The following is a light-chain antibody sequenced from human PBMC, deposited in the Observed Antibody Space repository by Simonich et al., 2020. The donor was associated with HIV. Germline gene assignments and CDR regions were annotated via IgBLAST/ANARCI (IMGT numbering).Light chain of an antibody. J-gene: IGKJ1*01. CDR2: ATS. CDR3: RQYYYTPWT. V-gene: IGKV1-NL1*01. CDR1: QFITTS. Sequence: DIQMTQSPSSLSASVGDRVTITCRASQFITTSLAWYQQKPGKSPKLLLYATSRLESGVPSRFSGSGSGTDYTLTISSLQPEDFVTYYCRQYYYTPWTFGQGTKVEIK.